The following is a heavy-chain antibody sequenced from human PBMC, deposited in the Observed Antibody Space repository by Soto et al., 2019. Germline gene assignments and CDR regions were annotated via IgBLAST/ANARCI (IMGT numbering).Heavy chain of an antibody. J-gene: IGHJ6*02. V-gene: IGHV1-18*01. Sequence: GASVKVSCKASGYTFTSYGISWVRQAPGQGLEWMGWISAYNGNTNYAQKLQGRVTISVDTSKNQFSLHLTSVTAADTAVYFCAREDDGGDSLDVWGQGTTVTVSS. CDR2: ISAYNGNT. CDR3: AREDDGGDSLDV. D-gene: IGHD2-21*02. CDR1: GYTFTSYG.